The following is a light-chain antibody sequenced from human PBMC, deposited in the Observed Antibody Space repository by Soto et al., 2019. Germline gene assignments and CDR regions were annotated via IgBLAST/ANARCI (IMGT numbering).Light chain of an antibody. J-gene: IGLJ1*01. V-gene: IGLV2-14*01. CDR3: SSYTNINTRACV. CDR1: SGDIGSYNC. CDR2: EVT. Sequence: QSALTQPASVSGSPGQSITISCTGTSGDIGSYNCVSWYQQHPGKAPKLIIYEVTDRPSGVSNRFSGSKSGNTASLAISGLQAEDEAEYYCSSYTNINTRACVFGTGTRSPS.